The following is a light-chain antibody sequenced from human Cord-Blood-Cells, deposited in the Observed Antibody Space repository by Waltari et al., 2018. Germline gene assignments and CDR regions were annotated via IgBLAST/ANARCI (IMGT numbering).Light chain of an antibody. CDR1: SSDVGGYNY. V-gene: IGLV1-47*01. Sequence: QSALTQPASVSGSPGQSITISCTGTSSDVGGYNYVSGYQQLPGTAPNRLIYRDNQRRARVPDRFSGCKSGASASLDMSGRRSEDEADSYCAAWDDSLSGWVFCGGTTLTVL. CDR2: RDN. J-gene: IGLJ3*02. CDR3: AAWDDSLSGWV.